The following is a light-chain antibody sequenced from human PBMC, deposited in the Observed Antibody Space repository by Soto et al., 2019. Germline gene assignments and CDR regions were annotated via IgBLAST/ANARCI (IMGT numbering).Light chain of an antibody. CDR2: GNY. CDR3: AAWDDSLSGSFV. CDR1: SSNIGSNY. Sequence: QSALTQPPSASGTPGQRVTISCSGSSSNIGSNYVYWYQQLPGTAPKLLIYGNYQRPSGVPDRFSGSKSGTSATLAISGLRSEDEADYFCAAWDDSLSGSFVFATGTKVTDL. J-gene: IGLJ1*01. V-gene: IGLV1-47*02.